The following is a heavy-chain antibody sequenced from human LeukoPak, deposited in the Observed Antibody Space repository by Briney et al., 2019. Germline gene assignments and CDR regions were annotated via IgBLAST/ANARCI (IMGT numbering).Heavy chain of an antibody. CDR3: ARAPRRSLTSQLDY. CDR2: ISSSSSYI. J-gene: IGHJ4*02. CDR1: GFTFSSYS. Sequence: GGSLRLSCAASGFTFSSYSMNWVRQAPGKGLEWVSSISSSSSYIYYADSVKGRFTISRDNAKNSLYLQMNSLRAEDTAVYYCARAPRRSLTSQLDYWGQGTLVTVSS. V-gene: IGHV3-21*01.